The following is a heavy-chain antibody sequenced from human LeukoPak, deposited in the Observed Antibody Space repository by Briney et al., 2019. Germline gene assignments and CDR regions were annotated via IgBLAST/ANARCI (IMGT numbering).Heavy chain of an antibody. CDR1: GVTFSDYY. J-gene: IGHJ6*03. Sequence: GGSLRLSCAASGVTFSDYYMSWIRQAPGKGLQWVSYIGTGGSITYYAESVKGRFTISRDNAKNSLYLQMNSLRVEDTAVYYCARILEGYHYYMDVWGKGTTVTVSS. CDR3: ARILEGYHYYMDV. V-gene: IGHV3-11*04. CDR2: IGTGGSIT.